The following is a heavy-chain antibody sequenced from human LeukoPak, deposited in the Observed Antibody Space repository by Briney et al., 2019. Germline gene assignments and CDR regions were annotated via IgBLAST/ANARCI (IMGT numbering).Heavy chain of an antibody. CDR2: MNPNSGNT. CDR3: ARGPGVGFGDPDAFDI. J-gene: IGHJ3*02. V-gene: IGHV1-8*01. Sequence: ASVKVSCKASGYTFTSYDINWVRQATGQGLEWMGWMNPNSGNTGYAQKFQGRVTMTRNTSISTAYMELSSLRSEDTAVYYCARGPGVGFGDPDAFDIWGQGTMVTVSS. CDR1: GYTFTSYD. D-gene: IGHD3-10*01.